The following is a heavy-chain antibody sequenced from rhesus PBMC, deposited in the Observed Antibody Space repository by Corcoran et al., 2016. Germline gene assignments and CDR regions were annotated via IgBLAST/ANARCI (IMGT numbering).Heavy chain of an antibody. Sequence: QVQLQESGPGVVKPSETLSLTCAVSGGSISDSYRWSWIRQPPGKGLAWIGYIYGSSGSNNYNPSLKNRVTISKDASKNQFSLKLSSVTAADTAVYYCARDRVFDYWGQGVLVTVSS. V-gene: IGHV4S18*01. CDR1: GGSISDSYR. CDR3: ARDRVFDY. CDR2: IYGSSGSN. J-gene: IGHJ4*01.